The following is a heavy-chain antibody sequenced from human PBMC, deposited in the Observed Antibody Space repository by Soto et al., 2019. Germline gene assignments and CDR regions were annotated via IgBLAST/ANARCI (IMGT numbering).Heavy chain of an antibody. V-gene: IGHV4-59*01. D-gene: IGHD3-3*01. CDR2: FHYSGNT. CDR1: GDSIRNYY. Sequence: QVQLRESGPGLVRTSETLFLTCTVSGDSIRNYYWNCIQQPPRKALEWVGHFHYSGNTNYNPYLKSRVTISADTAKNEFSLSLDSVSAEDTADDYCVGEGGLVISGVVWGQGMRVNVAS. J-gene: IGHJ4*02. CDR3: VGEGGLVISGVV.